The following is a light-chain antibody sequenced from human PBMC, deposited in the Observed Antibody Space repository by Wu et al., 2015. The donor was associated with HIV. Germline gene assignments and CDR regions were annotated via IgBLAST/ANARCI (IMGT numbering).Light chain of an antibody. Sequence: DIQMTQSPSSLSASVGDRVTITCRASQSISNFLIWYQQKPGKAPDLLIYAASSLQSGVPSRFSASGSGTDFTLTISSLQPEDVATYYCQQSHTYPPTFGGGTKV. CDR2: AAS. V-gene: IGKV1-39*01. CDR1: QSISNF. J-gene: IGKJ4*01. CDR3: QQSHTYPPT.